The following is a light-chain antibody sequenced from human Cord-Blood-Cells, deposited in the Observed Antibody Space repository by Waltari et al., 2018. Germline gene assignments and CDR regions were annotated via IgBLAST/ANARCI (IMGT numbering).Light chain of an antibody. CDR2: DAA. CDR1: QGISSA. J-gene: IGKJ4*01. CDR3: QQFNSYPLT. Sequence: AIQLTQSPSSLSASVGDRVTITCRASQGISSALAWYQQKPGKAPKLLIYDAASLESGVPARFSCSGSGTDLTLTISSLQPEDVATYCCQQFNSYPLTFGGGTKVEIK. V-gene: IGKV1-13*02.